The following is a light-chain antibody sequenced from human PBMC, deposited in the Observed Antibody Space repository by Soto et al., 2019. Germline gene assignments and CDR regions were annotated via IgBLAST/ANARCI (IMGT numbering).Light chain of an antibody. Sequence: QLVLTQPPSASASLGASVTLTCTLSSGYSNYKVDWYQQRPGKGPRFVMRVGTGGIVGSKGDGIPDRFSVLGSGLNRYLTIKNIQEEDEGDYHCGADHGSGSNFVVVFGGGTKVTVL. J-gene: IGLJ2*01. CDR3: GADHGSGSNFVVV. V-gene: IGLV9-49*01. CDR1: SGYSNYK. CDR2: VGTGGIVG.